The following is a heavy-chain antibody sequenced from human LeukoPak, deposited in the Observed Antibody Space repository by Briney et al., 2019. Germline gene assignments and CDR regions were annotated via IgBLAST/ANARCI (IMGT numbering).Heavy chain of an antibody. D-gene: IGHD5-12*01. CDR2: IIPILGIA. V-gene: IGHV1-69*04. J-gene: IGHJ3*02. CDR1: GGTFSSYA. Sequence: GASVKVSCKASGGTFSSYAISWVRQAPGQGLEWMGRIIPILGIANYAQKFQGRVTITADKSTSTAYMELSSLRSEDTAVYYCARGGGYDFGAFDIWGHGTMVTVSS. CDR3: ARGGGYDFGAFDI.